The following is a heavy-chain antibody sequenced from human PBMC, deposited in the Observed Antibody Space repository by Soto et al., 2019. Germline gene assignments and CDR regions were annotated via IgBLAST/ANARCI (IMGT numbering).Heavy chain of an antibody. CDR2: ISGSGSGGNT. CDR3: AALSTVTNKYDIDV. D-gene: IGHD4-17*01. V-gene: IGHV3-23*01. Sequence: EVQLLESGGGLVQPGGSLRLSCAASGFIFSSYAMSWVRQAPGKGLEWVSSISGSGSGGNTYYADSVKGRFTISRDNSKKMLYLQMNILRADDTAVYYCAALSTVTNKYDIDVWGQGTTVTVSS. CDR1: GFIFSSYA. J-gene: IGHJ6*02.